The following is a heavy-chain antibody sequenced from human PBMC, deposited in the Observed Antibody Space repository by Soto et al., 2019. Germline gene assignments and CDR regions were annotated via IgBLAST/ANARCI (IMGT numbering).Heavy chain of an antibody. J-gene: IGHJ6*02. CDR2: IYWDDDK. CDR3: VQSRCGGDCLQSYSSHSYYGLDV. D-gene: IGHD2-21*02. CDR1: GFSFSSIGEG. Sequence: QITLKESGPTLVKPTQTLTLTCTFPGFSFSSIGEGVGWIRQPPGKALEWLALIYWDDDKRYSPSLKSRLTITTDTSQNQVVLTMTDMDPVDTATYYCVQSRCGGDCLQSYSSHSYYGLDVWGQGTTVTVSS. V-gene: IGHV2-5*02.